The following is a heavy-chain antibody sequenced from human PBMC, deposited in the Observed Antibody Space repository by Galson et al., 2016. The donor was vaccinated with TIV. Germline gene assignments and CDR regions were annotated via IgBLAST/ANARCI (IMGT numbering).Heavy chain of an antibody. CDR2: ISSGGTT. D-gene: IGHD2-21*01. CDR1: ELIVSSNY. CDR3: ARDRRHCGNECYLYYYYGMDV. J-gene: IGHJ6*02. V-gene: IGHV3-66*02. Sequence: SLRLSCAASELIVSSNYMSWVRQAPGKGLEWVSLISSGGTTSYADSVRGRFTISRANSNNLVYLQMNNLRPEDTGVYYCARDRRHCGNECYLYYYYGMDVWGQGATVTVAS.